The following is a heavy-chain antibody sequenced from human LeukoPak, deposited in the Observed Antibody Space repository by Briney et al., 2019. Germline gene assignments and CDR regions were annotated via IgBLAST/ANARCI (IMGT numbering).Heavy chain of an antibody. V-gene: IGHV1-2*02. CDR1: GYTFRNYY. D-gene: IGHD3-16*01. J-gene: IGHJ6*02. CDR2: INPNNGGT. CDR3: AGGGNVITTNLYVMDA. Sequence: ASVKVSCKVSGYTFRNYYMHWVRQAPGQGLEGMGWINPNNGGTNYAQKFQGRVTMTRDTSISTAYMEVSRLRPDDTAVYYCAGGGNVITTNLYVMDAWGQGTTVTVSS.